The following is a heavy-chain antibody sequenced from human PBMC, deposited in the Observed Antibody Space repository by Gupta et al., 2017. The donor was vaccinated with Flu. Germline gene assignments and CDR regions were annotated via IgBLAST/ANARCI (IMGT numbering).Heavy chain of an antibody. Sequence: SWVASGFTFYSDGMHWVRQAPGKGLECVAVISVDGSTTWYADSVKGRFTISRDNSKNTLILHMNSVRVEDTAVYYCANDTETLAGWGQGTMVTVSS. CDR1: GFTFYSDG. J-gene: IGHJ4*02. CDR2: ISVDGSTT. V-gene: IGHV3-30*18. CDR3: ANDTETLAG.